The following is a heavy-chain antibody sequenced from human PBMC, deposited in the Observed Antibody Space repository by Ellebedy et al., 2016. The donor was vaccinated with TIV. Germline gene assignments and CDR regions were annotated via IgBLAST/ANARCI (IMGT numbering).Heavy chain of an antibody. Sequence: PGGSLRLSCAASGFTVSRNYMSWVRQAPGKGLEWVSVISSGGSTYYADSVKGRFTISRDNSKNTLYLQMNSLRAEDTAVYYCARDAMIWIFDYWGQGTLVTVSS. CDR1: GFTVSRNY. D-gene: IGHD3-22*01. CDR3: ARDAMIWIFDY. J-gene: IGHJ4*02. V-gene: IGHV3-66*01. CDR2: ISSGGST.